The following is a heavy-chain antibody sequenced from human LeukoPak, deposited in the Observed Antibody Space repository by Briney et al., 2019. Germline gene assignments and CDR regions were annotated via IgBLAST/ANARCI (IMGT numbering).Heavy chain of an antibody. J-gene: IGHJ4*02. CDR1: GFTFSSYW. CDR3: AKGSISGVVLVPATCAPNDY. Sequence: PGGSLRLSCAASGFTFSSYWMHWVRQAPGKGLEWVSGISGSGGSTYYVDSVKGRLTISRDNSKNTLYLQMNSLTVEDTAIYYCAKGSISGVVLVPATCAPNDYWGQGTLVTVSS. CDR2: ISGSGGST. V-gene: IGHV3-23*01. D-gene: IGHD2-15*01.